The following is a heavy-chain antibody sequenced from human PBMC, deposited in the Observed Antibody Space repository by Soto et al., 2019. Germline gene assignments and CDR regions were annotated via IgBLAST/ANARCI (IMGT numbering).Heavy chain of an antibody. CDR2: ISYDGSNK. D-gene: IGHD6-13*01. V-gene: IGHV3-30*18. CDR1: GFTFSSYG. J-gene: IGHJ4*02. Sequence: QVQLVESGGGVVQPGRSLRLSCAASGFTFSSYGMLWVRQAPGKGLEWVAVISYDGSNKYYADSVKGRFTISRDNSKNTLYLQMNSLRAEDTAVYYCAKGQPGYWGQGTLVTVSS. CDR3: AKGQPGY.